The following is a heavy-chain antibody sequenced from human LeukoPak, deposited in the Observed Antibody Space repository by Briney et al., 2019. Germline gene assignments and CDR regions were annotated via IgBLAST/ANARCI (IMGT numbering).Heavy chain of an antibody. CDR1: GFSFSNAW. CDR3: ARGGGLDV. V-gene: IGHV3-7*03. D-gene: IGHD3-16*01. Sequence: GGSLRLSCATSGFSFSNAWMNWVRQAPGKGLEWVASINHNGNVNYYVDSVKGRFTISRDNAKNSLYLQMSNLRAEDTAVYFCARGGGLDVWGQGATVTVSS. J-gene: IGHJ6*02. CDR2: INHNGNVN.